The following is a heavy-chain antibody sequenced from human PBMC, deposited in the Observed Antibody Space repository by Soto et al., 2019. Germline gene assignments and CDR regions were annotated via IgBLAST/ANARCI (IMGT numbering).Heavy chain of an antibody. CDR3: ARGVDDIWGHDRTAPGY. V-gene: IGHV1-18*01. CDR2: IHPNNGNT. J-gene: IGHJ4*02. Sequence: QVQLVQSGAEAKKPGASVKVSCKASGYTFTNYGINWVRQAPGQGLEGGGWIHPNNGNTNLGRRLQGRVTMTTDTSTSPAYMELSSLRAADTAVYYCARGVDDIWGHDRTAPGYWGQGTLVTVSS. D-gene: IGHD3-16*01. CDR1: GYTFTNYG.